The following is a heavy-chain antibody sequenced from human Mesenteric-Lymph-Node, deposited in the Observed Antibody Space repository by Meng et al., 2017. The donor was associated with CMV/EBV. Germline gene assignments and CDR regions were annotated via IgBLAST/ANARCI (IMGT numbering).Heavy chain of an antibody. CDR1: GFTFSSYSMN. CDR2: IYYSGST. V-gene: IGHV4-39*01. D-gene: IGHD6-13*01. Sequence: ESLKISCAASGFTFSSYSMNWVRQPPGKGLEWIGSIYYSGSTYYNPSLKSRVTISVDTSKNQFSLKLSSVTAADTAVYYCARHKSSSWYWTLGYFDLWGRGTLVTVSS. J-gene: IGHJ2*01. CDR3: ARHKSSSWYWTLGYFDL.